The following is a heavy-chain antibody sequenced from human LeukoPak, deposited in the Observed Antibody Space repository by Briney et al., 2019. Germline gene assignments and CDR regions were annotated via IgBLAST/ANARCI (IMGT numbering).Heavy chain of an antibody. Sequence: PGGSLRLSCVASGFFFDDYGMHWVRQVPGKGLEWVSGISWQSRTRKYADSVRGRFTISRDNAKNSLYLQMNSLRAEDTALYYCAREGESSGYYSDYWGQGTLVTVSS. CDR3: AREGESSGYYSDY. J-gene: IGHJ4*02. CDR2: ISWQSRTR. CDR1: GFFFDDYG. V-gene: IGHV3-9*01. D-gene: IGHD3-22*01.